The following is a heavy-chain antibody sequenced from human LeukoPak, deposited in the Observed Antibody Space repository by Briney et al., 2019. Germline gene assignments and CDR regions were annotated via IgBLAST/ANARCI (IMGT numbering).Heavy chain of an antibody. CDR1: GFTFSSYT. J-gene: IGHJ4*02. D-gene: IGHD6-13*01. V-gene: IGHV3-21*01. CDR3: ARDMQHLDY. Sequence: GGSLRLSCAASGFTFSSYTMNWVRQAPGKGLEWVSSISSSTSYIYYADSVKGRFTNSRDNAKNSLYLQMNSLRAEDTAVYYCARDMQHLDYWGQGTLVTVSS. CDR2: ISSSTSYI.